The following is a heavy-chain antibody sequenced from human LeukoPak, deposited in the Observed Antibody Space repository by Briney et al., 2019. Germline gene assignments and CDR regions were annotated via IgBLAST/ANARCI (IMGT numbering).Heavy chain of an antibody. D-gene: IGHD1-26*01. CDR1: GSTFSSYS. V-gene: IGHV3-48*04. CDR2: IRSSSSTI. Sequence: GGSLRLSCAASGSTFSSYSVNWVRQAPGKGLEWVSYIRSSSSTIYYAVSVKGRFTISRENAKNSLFLQTNSLRAEDTAVYYCVRGAIVGAIVFDCWGEG. CDR3: VRGAIVGAIVFDC. J-gene: IGHJ4*02.